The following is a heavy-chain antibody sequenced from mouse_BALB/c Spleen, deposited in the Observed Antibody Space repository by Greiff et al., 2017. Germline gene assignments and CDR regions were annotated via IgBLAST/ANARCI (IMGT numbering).Heavy chain of an antibody. D-gene: IGHD2-1*01. CDR3: ARTVYYGNYFDY. V-gene: IGHV1-87*01. CDR1: GYTFTSYW. J-gene: IGHJ2*01. Sequence: VKLVESGAELARPGASVKLSCKASGYTFTSYWMQWVKQRPGQGLEWIGAIYPGDGDTRYTQKFKGKATLTADKSSSTAYMQLSSLASEDSAVYYCARTVYYGNYFDYWGQGTTLTVAS. CDR2: IYPGDGDT.